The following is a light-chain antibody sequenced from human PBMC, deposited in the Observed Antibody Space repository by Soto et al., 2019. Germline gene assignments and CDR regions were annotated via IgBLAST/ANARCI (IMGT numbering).Light chain of an antibody. V-gene: IGKV3-20*01. CDR3: QQYGSSRT. CDR2: GAS. J-gene: IGKJ1*01. Sequence: EIVLTQSPGTLSLSPGERATLSCRASQSVSSSYLAWYQQKPGQAPRLRIYGASSRATGIPDRLSGSGSGTDFTLTISRMEPEDFAVYYCQQYGSSRTFGQGTKVDI. CDR1: QSVSSSY.